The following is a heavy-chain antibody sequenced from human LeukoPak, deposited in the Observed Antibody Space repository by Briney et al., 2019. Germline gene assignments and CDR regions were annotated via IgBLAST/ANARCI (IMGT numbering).Heavy chain of an antibody. J-gene: IGHJ4*02. CDR3: AKRSGWLQFRTFDY. Sequence: GGSLRLSCAASGFTFSSYSMNWVRQAPGKGLEWVSSISSSSSYIYYADSVKGRFTISRDNSKNTLYLQMNSLRAEDTAVYYCAKRSGWLQFRTFDYWGQGTLVTVSS. CDR2: ISSSSSYI. V-gene: IGHV3-21*04. CDR1: GFTFSSYS. D-gene: IGHD5-24*01.